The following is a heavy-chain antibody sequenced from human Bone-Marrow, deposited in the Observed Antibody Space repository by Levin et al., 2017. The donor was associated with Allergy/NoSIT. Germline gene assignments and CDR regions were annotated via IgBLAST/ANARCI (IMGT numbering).Heavy chain of an antibody. V-gene: IGHV3-33*01. Sequence: GGSLRLSCATSGFNFRSYGMDWVRQAPGKGLEWVGVIWYDGSNQYYGDSVKGRFTISRDNAKNTVYLQMSRLRVDDTAVYYCVRERAGSFEYWGQGTLVTVSS. CDR3: VRERAGSFEY. D-gene: IGHD3-10*01. CDR2: IWYDGSNQ. J-gene: IGHJ4*02. CDR1: GFNFRSYG.